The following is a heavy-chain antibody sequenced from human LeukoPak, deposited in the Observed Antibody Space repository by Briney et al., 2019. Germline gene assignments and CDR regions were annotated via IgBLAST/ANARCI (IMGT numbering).Heavy chain of an antibody. CDR3: AKGLFNVYYGMDV. CDR2: IHISGSR. Sequence: PGGSLRLSCAASGLTVSGNSMSWVRQAPGKGLEWVSVIHISGSRYYADSVKGRFTISRDSSNNTLDLQMNSLRAEDTAVYYCAKGLFNVYYGMDVWGQGTTVTVSS. V-gene: IGHV3-53*01. D-gene: IGHD2-21*01. CDR1: GLTVSGNS. J-gene: IGHJ6*02.